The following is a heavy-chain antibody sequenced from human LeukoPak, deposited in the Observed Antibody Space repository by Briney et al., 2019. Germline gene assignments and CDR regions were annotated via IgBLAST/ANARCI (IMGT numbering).Heavy chain of an antibody. CDR2: INHSGST. V-gene: IGHV4-39*07. D-gene: IGHD6-13*01. J-gene: IGHJ2*01. CDR3: ARRDVAAARPYWYFDL. Sequence: SETLSLTCTVSGGSISSGGYYWSWIRQPPGKGLEWIGEINHSGSTNYNPSLKSRVTISVDTSKNQFSLKLSSVTAADTAVYYCARRDVAAARPYWYFDLWGRGTLVTVSS. CDR1: GGSISSGGYY.